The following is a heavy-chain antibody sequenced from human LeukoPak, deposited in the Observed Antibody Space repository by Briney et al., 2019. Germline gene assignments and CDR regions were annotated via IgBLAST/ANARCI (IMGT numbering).Heavy chain of an antibody. D-gene: IGHD2-2*01. V-gene: IGHV3-23*01. Sequence: PGGSLRLSCAASGFTFSSYSMNWVRQAPGKGLEWVSGISDSGGRTYYADSVKGRFTISRDNSKNTLYLQMNSLRAEDTAVYCAKDFADYALDYWDQGTLVTVSS. J-gene: IGHJ4*02. CDR2: ISDSGGRT. CDR1: GFTFSSYS. CDR3: AKDFADYALDY.